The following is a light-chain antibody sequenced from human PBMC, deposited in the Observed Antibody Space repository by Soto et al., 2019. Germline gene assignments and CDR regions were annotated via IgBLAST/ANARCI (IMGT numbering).Light chain of an antibody. Sequence: QSVLTQPPSVSGAPGQRVTISCTGSSSNIGAGYDVHWYQQLPGTAPKLLIYGNSNRPAWVPDRFSGSKSDPSASLAITGLQAEDEADYYCQSYDSSLSGVVFGGGTKLTVL. J-gene: IGLJ2*01. CDR1: SSNIGAGYD. CDR3: QSYDSSLSGVV. CDR2: GNS. V-gene: IGLV1-40*01.